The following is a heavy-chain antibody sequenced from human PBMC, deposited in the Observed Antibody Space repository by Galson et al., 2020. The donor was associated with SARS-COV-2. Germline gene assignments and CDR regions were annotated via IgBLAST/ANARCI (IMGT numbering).Heavy chain of an antibody. D-gene: IGHD2-2*01. Sequence: ETSETLSLTCTVSGGSISSYYWSWIRQPAGKGLEWIGRIYTSGSTNYNPSLKSRVTMSVDTSKNQFSLKLSSVTAADTAVYYCARLKVYCSSTSCYDNWFDPWGQGTLVTVSS. CDR1: GGSISSYY. J-gene: IGHJ5*02. CDR3: ARLKVYCSSTSCYDNWFDP. V-gene: IGHV4-4*07. CDR2: IYTSGST.